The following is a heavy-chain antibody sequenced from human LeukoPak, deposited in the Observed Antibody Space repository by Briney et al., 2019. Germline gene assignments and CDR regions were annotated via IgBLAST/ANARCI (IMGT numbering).Heavy chain of an antibody. CDR3: ARERV. V-gene: IGHV3-48*01. CDR1: GFTFSSYS. CDR2: ISSSSI. J-gene: IGHJ4*02. Sequence: GGSLRLSCAASGFTFSSYSLNWVRQAPGKGLEWLSHISSSSIYYTDSVKGRFTISRDISKNTVYLQMNSLRAEDTAVYYCARERVWGQGTLVTVSS.